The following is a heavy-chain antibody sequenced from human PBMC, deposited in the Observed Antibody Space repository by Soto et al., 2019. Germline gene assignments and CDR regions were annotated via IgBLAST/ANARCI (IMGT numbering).Heavy chain of an antibody. CDR3: AIARGYSYGDFDY. D-gene: IGHD5-18*01. V-gene: IGHV3-23*01. CDR2: ISGSGGST. Sequence: EVQLLESGGGLVQPGGSLRLSCAASGFTFSSYAMSWVRQAPGKGLEWVSAISGSGGSTYYADSVKGRFTISRDNFKNTLYLQMNSLRAEDTAVYYCAIARGYSYGDFDYWGQGTLVTVSS. J-gene: IGHJ4*02. CDR1: GFTFSSYA.